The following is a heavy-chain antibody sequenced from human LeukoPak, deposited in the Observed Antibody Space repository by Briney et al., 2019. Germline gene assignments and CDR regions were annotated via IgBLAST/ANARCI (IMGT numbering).Heavy chain of an antibody. Sequence: SETLSLTCTVSGGSISSYYWSWIRQPAGKGLEWIGRIYTSGSTNYNPSLKSRVTISVDTSENQFSLRLSSVTAAGTAVYYCARCSSTSCPWVWGQGTLVTVSS. D-gene: IGHD2-2*01. CDR3: ARCSSTSCPWV. V-gene: IGHV4-4*07. CDR1: GGSISSYY. CDR2: IYTSGST. J-gene: IGHJ4*02.